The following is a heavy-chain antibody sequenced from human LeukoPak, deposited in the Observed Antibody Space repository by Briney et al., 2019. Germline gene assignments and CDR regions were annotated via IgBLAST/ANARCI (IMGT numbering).Heavy chain of an antibody. V-gene: IGHV4-34*01. CDR2: INHSGST. J-gene: IGHJ6*03. CDR1: GGSFSGYY. CDR3: ARVSGYSYGWSYYYYMDI. Sequence: SETLSLTCAVYGGSFSGYYWSWIRQPPRKGLEWTGEINHSGSTNYNPSLKSRVTISVDTSKNQFSLKLSSVTAADTAVYYCARVSGYSYGWSYYYYMDIWGKGTTVTVSS. D-gene: IGHD5-18*01.